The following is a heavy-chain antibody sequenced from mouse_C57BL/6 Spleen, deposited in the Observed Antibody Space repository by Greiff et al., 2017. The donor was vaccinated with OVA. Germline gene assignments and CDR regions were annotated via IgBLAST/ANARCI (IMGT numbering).Heavy chain of an antibody. D-gene: IGHD1-1*01. V-gene: IGHV1-50*01. CDR2: IDPSDSYT. CDR1: GYTFTSYW. J-gene: IGHJ4*01. CDR3: ARPVVATDAMDY. Sequence: VQLQQPGAELVKPGASVKLSCKASGYTFTSYWMQWVKQRPGPGLEWIGEIDPSDSYTNYNQKFKGKATLTVDTSSSTAYMQLSSLTSEDSAVYYCARPVVATDAMDYWGQGTSVTVSS.